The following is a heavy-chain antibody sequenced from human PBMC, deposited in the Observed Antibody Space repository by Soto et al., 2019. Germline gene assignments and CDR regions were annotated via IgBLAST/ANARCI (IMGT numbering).Heavy chain of an antibody. J-gene: IGHJ5*02. CDR1: GFTFSNYS. V-gene: IGHV3-21*01. D-gene: IGHD3-16*01. Sequence: GGSLRLSCASSGFTFSNYSMNWVRQAPGKGLEWVSSISTSSGYRYYADSVKGRFTISRDNAKKSLYLQMNSLRAEDTAVYYCARDLHDYVSFRFDPWGQGTLVTVSS. CDR2: ISTSSGYR. CDR3: ARDLHDYVSFRFDP.